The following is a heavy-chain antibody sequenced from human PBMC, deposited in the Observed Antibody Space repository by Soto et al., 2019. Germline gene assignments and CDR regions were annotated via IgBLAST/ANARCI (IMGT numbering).Heavy chain of an antibody. V-gene: IGHV4-34*01. CDR3: ARESHEILTGHPCGWYFDL. CDR1: GGSFSGYY. CDR2: INDRGSI. J-gene: IGHJ2*01. D-gene: IGHD3-9*01. Sequence: QVQLQQWGAGPLRPLETLSLTCGVSGGSFSGYYWAWIRQSPGKGLEWIGEINDRGSINYNPSLKSRVSISVDTSKNHYSLNLRSVTAADTAVYYCARESHEILTGHPCGWYFDLWGRGTLVTVSS.